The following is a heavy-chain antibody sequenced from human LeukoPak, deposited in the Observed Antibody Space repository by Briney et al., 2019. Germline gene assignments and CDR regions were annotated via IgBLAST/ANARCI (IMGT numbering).Heavy chain of an antibody. Sequence: GGSLRLSCAASGFTFSSYAMSWVRQAPGKGLEWVSAISGSGGSTYYADSVKGRFTISRDNSKNTVSLQMNSLRGEDTAIYYCAKGVRGMTHFDHWGQGTLVTVSS. V-gene: IGHV3-23*01. CDR2: ISGSGGST. CDR1: GFTFSSYA. CDR3: AKGVRGMTHFDH. D-gene: IGHD3-10*01. J-gene: IGHJ4*02.